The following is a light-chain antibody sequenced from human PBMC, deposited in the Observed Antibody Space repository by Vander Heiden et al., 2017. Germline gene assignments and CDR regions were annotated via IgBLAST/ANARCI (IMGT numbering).Light chain of an antibody. Sequence: AIRMTQSPSSLSASTGDRVTITCRASQGISSYLAWYQQKPGKAPKLLIYAASTLQSGVPSRFSGSGSGTDFTLTISCLQSEDFATYYCLQDDSYAWTFAQGTKVEIK. CDR1: QGISSY. V-gene: IGKV1-8*01. CDR2: AAS. J-gene: IGKJ1*01. CDR3: LQDDSYAWT.